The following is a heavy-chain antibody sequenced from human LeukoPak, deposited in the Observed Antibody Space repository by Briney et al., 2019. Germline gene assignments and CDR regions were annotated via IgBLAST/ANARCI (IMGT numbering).Heavy chain of an antibody. CDR1: GGSISSGGYY. D-gene: IGHD2-8*01. Sequence: SETLSLTCTVSGGSISSGGYYWSWIRQHPEKGLEWIGYIYYSGNTYYNPSLKSRITISIDPSKSRFSLMLSSVTAADTAVYYCARASLVLMVYADAFDIWGQGTMVTVS. CDR2: IYYSGNT. CDR3: ARASLVLMVYADAFDI. J-gene: IGHJ3*02. V-gene: IGHV4-31*03.